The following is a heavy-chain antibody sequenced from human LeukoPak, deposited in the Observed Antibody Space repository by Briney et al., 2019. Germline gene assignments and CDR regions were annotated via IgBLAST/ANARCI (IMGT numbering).Heavy chain of an antibody. CDR2: IYYSGST. V-gene: IGHV4-59*01. Sequence: SETLSLTCTASGGSISSYYWSWIRQPPGKGLEWIGYIYYSGSTNYNPSLKSRVTISVDTSKNQFSLKLSSVTAADTAVYYCARGVIKFGSRGAFDIWGQGTMVTVSS. CDR1: GGSISSYY. J-gene: IGHJ3*02. D-gene: IGHD3-16*02. CDR3: ARGVIKFGSRGAFDI.